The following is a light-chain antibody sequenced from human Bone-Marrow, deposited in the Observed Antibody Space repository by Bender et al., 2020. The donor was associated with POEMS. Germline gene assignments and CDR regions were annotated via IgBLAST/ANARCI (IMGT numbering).Light chain of an antibody. CDR1: SSDVGNYNL. CDR3: SSYRSSNTVV. J-gene: IGLJ2*01. CDR2: DVS. Sequence: QSALTQPASVSGSPGQSITISCTGTSSDVGNYNLVSWYQQHPGKAPKVMIYDVSDRPSGVSNRFSGSKSGNTAFLTISGLQAEDEADYYCSSYRSSNTVVFGGGTKLTVL. V-gene: IGLV2-14*02.